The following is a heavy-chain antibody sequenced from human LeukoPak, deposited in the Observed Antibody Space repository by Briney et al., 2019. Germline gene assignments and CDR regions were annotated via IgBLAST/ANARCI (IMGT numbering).Heavy chain of an antibody. J-gene: IGHJ5*02. V-gene: IGHV4-31*03. CDR2: IHHSGST. CDR3: ASYGSGSYRFDP. Sequence: SETLSLTCTVSGGSISSGNYYWSWIRQHPGKGLEWIGYIHHSGSTYYSPSLKSRVIISVDTSKNQFSLKLNSVTAADTAVYYCASYGSGSYRFDPWGQGTLVTVSS. D-gene: IGHD3-10*01. CDR1: GGSISSGNYY.